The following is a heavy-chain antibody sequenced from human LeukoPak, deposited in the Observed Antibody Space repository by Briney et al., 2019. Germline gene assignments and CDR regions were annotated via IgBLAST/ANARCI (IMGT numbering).Heavy chain of an antibody. J-gene: IGHJ5*02. D-gene: IGHD3-22*01. CDR3: ARELGRDYYDSSGYYRP. CDR2: IYYSGST. CDR1: GGSISSSSYY. V-gene: IGHV4-39*07. Sequence: SETLSLTCTVSGGSISSSSYYWGWIRQPPGKGLEWIGSIYYSGSTYYNPSLKSRVTISVDKSKNQFSLKLSSVTAADTAVYYCARELGRDYYDSSGYYRPWGQGTLVTVSS.